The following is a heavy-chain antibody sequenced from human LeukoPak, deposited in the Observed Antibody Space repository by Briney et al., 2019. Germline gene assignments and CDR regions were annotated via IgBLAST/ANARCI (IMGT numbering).Heavy chain of an antibody. CDR1: GYTFTYYV. D-gene: IGHD6-13*01. CDR3: ARGKQPYDY. J-gene: IGHJ4*02. CDR2: INAYNGNT. V-gene: IGHV1-18*01. Sequence: ASVKVSCKTSGYTFTYYVISWVRQAPGQGLEWMGWINAYNGNTNDAQKFQGRVTMTTDTSTSTAYMELRSLRSDDTAVYYCARGKQPYDYWGQGTLVSVSS.